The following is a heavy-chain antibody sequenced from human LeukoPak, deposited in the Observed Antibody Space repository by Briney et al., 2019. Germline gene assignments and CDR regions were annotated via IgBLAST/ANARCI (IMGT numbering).Heavy chain of an antibody. Sequence: GGSLRLSCAASGFTFSSYSMNWVRQAPGKGLEWVSSISSSSSYIYYADSVKGRFTISRDNAKNSLYLQMNSLRAEDTAVYYCARARRGSSWFGDAFDIWGQGTMVTVSS. V-gene: IGHV3-21*01. D-gene: IGHD6-13*01. CDR2: ISSSSSYI. J-gene: IGHJ3*02. CDR3: ARARRGSSWFGDAFDI. CDR1: GFTFSSYS.